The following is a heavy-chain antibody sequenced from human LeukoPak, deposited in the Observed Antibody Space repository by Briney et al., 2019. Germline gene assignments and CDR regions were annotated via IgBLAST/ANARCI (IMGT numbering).Heavy chain of an antibody. J-gene: IGHJ3*02. CDR3: TVTGYYYDSSGYYYGDAFDI. Sequence: GGSLRLSCAASGFTFSNAWMSWVRQAPGKGLEWVGRIKSKTDGGTTDYAAPVKGRFTISRDDSKNTLYLQMNSLKTEDTAVYYCTVTGYYYDSSGYYYGDAFDIWGQGTMVTVSS. CDR1: GFTFSNAW. D-gene: IGHD3-22*01. V-gene: IGHV3-15*01. CDR2: IKSKTDGGTT.